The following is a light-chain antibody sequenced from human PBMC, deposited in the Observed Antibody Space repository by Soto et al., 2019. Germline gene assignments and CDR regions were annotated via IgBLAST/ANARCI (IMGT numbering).Light chain of an antibody. V-gene: IGKV3-20*01. CDR2: GAS. Sequence: EIVLTQSPGTLSSSPGERATLSCRASQSVRSSYLAWYQQKPGQAPRLLISGASSRATGIPDRFSGSGSATDFPLTISRLEHEDFEVYYCQQYGSSPPLTFGGGTKVDIK. CDR3: QQYGSSPPLT. J-gene: IGKJ4*01. CDR1: QSVRSSY.